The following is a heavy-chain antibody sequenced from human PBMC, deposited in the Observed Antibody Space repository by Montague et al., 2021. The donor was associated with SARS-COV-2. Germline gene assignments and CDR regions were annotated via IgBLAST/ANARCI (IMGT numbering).Heavy chain of an antibody. J-gene: IGHJ6*03. CDR1: GTSFSGYY. D-gene: IGHD3-10*01. V-gene: IGHV4-34*01. Sequence: SETLSLTCAVHGTSFSGYYWNWIRQPPGKGRGRMGKINIGESTKNSPTPNIQLPISVDMAKTKFPLELTPVAAADTAVYYCARLRDGVVPSPILGVGPYYSYYYMDVWGRGTTVTVSS. CDR3: ARLRDGVVPSPILGVGPYYSYYYMDV. CDR2: INIGEST.